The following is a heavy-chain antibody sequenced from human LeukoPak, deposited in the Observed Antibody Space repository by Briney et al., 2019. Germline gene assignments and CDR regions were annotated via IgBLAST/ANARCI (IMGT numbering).Heavy chain of an antibody. CDR2: IIPILGIA. CDR3: ARVTDYDFWSGNNWFDP. Sequence: ASVKVSCKASGGTFSSYAISWVRQAPGQGLEWMGRIIPILGIANYAQKFQGRVTITADKSTSTAYMELSSLRSEDTAVYYCARVTDYDFWSGNNWFDPWGQGTLVTVSS. D-gene: IGHD3-3*01. J-gene: IGHJ5*02. CDR1: GGTFSSYA. V-gene: IGHV1-69*04.